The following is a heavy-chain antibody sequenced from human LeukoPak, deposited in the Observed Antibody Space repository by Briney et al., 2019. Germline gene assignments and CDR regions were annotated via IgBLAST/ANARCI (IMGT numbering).Heavy chain of an antibody. J-gene: IGHJ3*02. D-gene: IGHD1-1*01. CDR3: AKSLLTTATGTGRAFDI. CDR2: MNQDGSEK. CDR1: GFTFSSYW. Sequence: GGSLRLSCAASGFTFSSYWMSWVRQAPGKGLEWVANMNQDGSEKYYVDSVKGRFTISRDNAKNSLYLQMNSLRAEDSAEYYCAKSLLTTATGTGRAFDIWGQGTMVTVSA. V-gene: IGHV3-7*03.